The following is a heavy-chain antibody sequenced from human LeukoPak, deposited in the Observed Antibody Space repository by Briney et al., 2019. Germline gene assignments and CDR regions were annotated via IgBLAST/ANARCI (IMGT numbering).Heavy chain of an antibody. CDR2: INWNGGST. CDR3: ARGLGGSYYPGTH. Sequence: GGSLRLSCVVSGFDFSGFSMSWVRQAPGKGLEWVSGINWNGGSTGYADSVKGRFTISRDNAKNSLYLQMNSLRAEDTALYYCARGLGGSYYPGTHWGQGTLVTVSS. D-gene: IGHD1-26*01. CDR1: GFDFSGFS. J-gene: IGHJ4*02. V-gene: IGHV3-20*04.